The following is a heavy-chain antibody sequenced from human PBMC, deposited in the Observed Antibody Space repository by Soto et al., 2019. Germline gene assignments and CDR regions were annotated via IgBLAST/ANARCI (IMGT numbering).Heavy chain of an antibody. Sequence: EVQLLESGGGLVQPGGSLRLSCAASGFTFSSYAMSWVRQAPGKGLEWVSAISGRGGSTYYADSVKGRFTISRDNSKNTLYLQMNSLRAEDTAVYYCAKDPSRYNWNDSDYWGQGTLVTVSS. D-gene: IGHD1-1*01. CDR2: ISGRGGST. CDR3: AKDPSRYNWNDSDY. V-gene: IGHV3-23*01. J-gene: IGHJ4*02. CDR1: GFTFSSYA.